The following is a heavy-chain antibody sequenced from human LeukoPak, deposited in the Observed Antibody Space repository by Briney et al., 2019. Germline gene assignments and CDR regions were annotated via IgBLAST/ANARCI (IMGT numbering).Heavy chain of an antibody. J-gene: IGHJ4*02. CDR2: IYHSGST. CDR3: ARDSNSGYDLGLDY. Sequence: SETLSLTCTVSGYSISSGYYWGSLRQPPGKGLEWIGSIYHSGSTYYKPSLKSGVTISVDTSKNQFPLKLSSVTAEDTAVYYCARDSNSGYDLGLDYWGQGTQVTVSS. D-gene: IGHD5-12*01. CDR1: GYSISSGYY. V-gene: IGHV4-38-2*02.